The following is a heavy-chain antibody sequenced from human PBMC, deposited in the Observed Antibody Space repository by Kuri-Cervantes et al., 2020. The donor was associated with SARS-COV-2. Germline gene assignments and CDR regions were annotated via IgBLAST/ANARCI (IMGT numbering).Heavy chain of an antibody. CDR3: ARIYSSGYFNWFDP. Sequence: GGSLRLSCTASGFTFNSYNMKWVRQAPGKGLEWVSVIYSGGSTYYADSVKGRFTISRDNSKNTLYLQMNSLRAEDTAVYYCARIYSSGYFNWFDPWGQGTLVTVSS. D-gene: IGHD3-22*01. J-gene: IGHJ5*02. CDR1: GFTFNSYN. V-gene: IGHV3-66*02. CDR2: IYSGGST.